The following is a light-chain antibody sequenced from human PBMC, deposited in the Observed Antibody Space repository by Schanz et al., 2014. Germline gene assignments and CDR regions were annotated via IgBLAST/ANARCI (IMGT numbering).Light chain of an antibody. CDR1: QSVSSSY. CDR2: DAS. Sequence: PGERATLSCGASQSVSSSYLAWYQQKPGLAPRLLISDASRRATGIPDRFSGSGSGTEFTLTISSLQSEDFAAYYCQQYDNWPRTFGGGTKVEIK. J-gene: IGKJ4*01. V-gene: IGKV3D-20*01. CDR3: QQYDNWPRT.